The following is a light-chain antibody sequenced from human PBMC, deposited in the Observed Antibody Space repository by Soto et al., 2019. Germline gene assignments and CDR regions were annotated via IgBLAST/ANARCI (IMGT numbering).Light chain of an antibody. Sequence: DIQLTQSPVSLSASVGERVTITCRASQSISSWLAWYQQKSGKAPNLLIYKASNLETGVPSRFRGSGAGTEFTLALSGRQSEDFATYYCEHSHSYPWTVGQGPIVEI. CDR1: QSISSW. J-gene: IGKJ1*01. CDR2: KAS. CDR3: EHSHSYPWT. V-gene: IGKV1-5*03.